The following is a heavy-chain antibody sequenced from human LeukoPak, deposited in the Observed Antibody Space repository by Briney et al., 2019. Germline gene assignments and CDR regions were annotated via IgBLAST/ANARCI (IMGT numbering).Heavy chain of an antibody. V-gene: IGHV3-21*01. D-gene: IGHD3-10*01. CDR1: GFTFSSYS. Sequence: GGSLRLSCAASGFTFSSYSMNWVRQAPGKGLEWVSSISSSSSYIYYADSVKGRFTISRDNAKNSLYLQMNSLRAEDTAVYYCASQFPPIGSGSYRSHFDYWGQGTLVTVSS. CDR3: ASQFPPIGSGSYRSHFDY. CDR2: ISSSSSYI. J-gene: IGHJ4*02.